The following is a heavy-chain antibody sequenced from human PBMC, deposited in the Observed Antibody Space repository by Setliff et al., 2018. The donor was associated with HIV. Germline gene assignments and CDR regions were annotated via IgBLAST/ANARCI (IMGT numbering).Heavy chain of an antibody. V-gene: IGHV1-8*01. J-gene: IGHJ6*03. CDR3: AGARRDSYDRGRRNHYYIDV. CDR2: MNPNSGNT. D-gene: IGHD3-22*01. CDR1: GYSFTSYD. Sequence: GASVKVSCKPSGYSFTSYDINWVRQATGQGPEWMGWMNPNSGNTGYAQKFQGRVTMTRDTSISTAYMELNNLKFEDTAVYYCAGARRDSYDRGRRNHYYIDVWGKGTTVTVSS.